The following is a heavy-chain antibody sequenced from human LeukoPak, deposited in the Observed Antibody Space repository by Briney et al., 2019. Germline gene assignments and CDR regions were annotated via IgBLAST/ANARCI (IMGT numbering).Heavy chain of an antibody. J-gene: IGHJ4*02. CDR1: GGSISSYY. Sequence: MSSETLSLTCTVSGGSISSYYWSWIRQPPGKGPEWIGYISYSGSTNYNPSLKSRVTISVDTSKNQFSLWLSSVTAADTAVYYCARLTENVDTAMVLYYFDYWGQGTQVTVSS. CDR2: ISYSGST. D-gene: IGHD5-18*01. V-gene: IGHV4-59*01. CDR3: ARLTENVDTAMVLYYFDY.